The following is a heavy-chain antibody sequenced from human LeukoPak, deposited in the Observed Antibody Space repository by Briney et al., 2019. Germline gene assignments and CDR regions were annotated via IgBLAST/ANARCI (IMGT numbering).Heavy chain of an antibody. CDR2: FYTSGST. Sequence: SETLSLTCTVSGGSISSGSYSWSWIRQPAGKGLEWIGRFYTSGSTNYNPSLKSRATISVDTSKNQFSLKLSSVTAADTALYYCAREVIAAHNWFDPWGQGTLVTVSS. V-gene: IGHV4-61*02. CDR1: GGSISSGSYS. D-gene: IGHD6-6*01. CDR3: AREVIAAHNWFDP. J-gene: IGHJ5*02.